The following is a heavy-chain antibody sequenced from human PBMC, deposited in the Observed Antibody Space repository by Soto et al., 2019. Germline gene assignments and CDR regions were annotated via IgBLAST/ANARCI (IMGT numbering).Heavy chain of an antibody. V-gene: IGHV3-33*01. J-gene: IGHJ4*02. CDR3: ARGDSSGYYTPGTALDY. D-gene: IGHD3-22*01. CDR1: GFTFSTYD. Sequence: QVQLVESGGGVVQPGRSLRLSCVASGFTFSTYDMHWVRQAPGKGLEWVTVILFDGSNKYYVDSVKGRFTISRDNSKNTLYLQMNSLRAEDTALYYCARGDSSGYYTPGTALDYWGQGTLVTVSS. CDR2: ILFDGSNK.